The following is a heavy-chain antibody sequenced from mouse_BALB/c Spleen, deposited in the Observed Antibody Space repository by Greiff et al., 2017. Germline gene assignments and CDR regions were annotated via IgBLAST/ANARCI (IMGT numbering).Heavy chain of an antibody. J-gene: IGHJ2*01. V-gene: IGHV5-6-3*01. CDR3: AKAGALFDY. D-gene: IGHD4-1*01. Sequence: EVQGVESGGGLVQPGGSLKLSCAASGFTFSSYGMSWVRQTPDKRLELVATINSNGGSTYYPDSVKGRFTISRDNAKNTLYLQMSSLKSEDTAMYYCAKAGALFDYWGQGTTLTVSS. CDR1: GFTFSSYG. CDR2: INSNGGST.